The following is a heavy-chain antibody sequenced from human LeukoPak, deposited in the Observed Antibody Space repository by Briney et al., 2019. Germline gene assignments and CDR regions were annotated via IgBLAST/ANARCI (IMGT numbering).Heavy chain of an antibody. CDR3: ATIPYYDFWSGSYYYMDV. V-gene: IGHV3-48*01. J-gene: IGHJ6*03. Sequence: PGGSLRLSCAASGFTFSSYSMNWVRQAPGKGLEWVSYISSSSSTIYYADSVKGRFTISRDNAKNSLYLQMNSLRAEDTAVYYCATIPYYDFWSGSYYYMDVWGKGTTVTVSS. CDR2: ISSSSSTI. CDR1: GFTFSSYS. D-gene: IGHD3-3*01.